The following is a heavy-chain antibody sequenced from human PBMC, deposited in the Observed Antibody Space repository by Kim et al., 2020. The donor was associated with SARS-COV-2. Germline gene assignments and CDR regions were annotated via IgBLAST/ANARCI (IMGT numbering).Heavy chain of an antibody. CDR3: ARDPRGHYYGMDV. V-gene: IGHV3-48*03. Sequence: ADSVKGRFTISRDNAKNSLYLQMNSLRAEDTAVYYCARDPRGHYYGMDVWGQGTTVTVSS. J-gene: IGHJ6*02. D-gene: IGHD6-25*01.